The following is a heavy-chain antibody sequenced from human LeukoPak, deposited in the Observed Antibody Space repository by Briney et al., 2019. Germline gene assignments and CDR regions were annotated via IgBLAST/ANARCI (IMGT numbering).Heavy chain of an antibody. CDR2: IWYDGSNK. V-gene: IGHV3-33*01. Sequence: PGGSLRLSCAASGFTFNTFDMHWVRQAPGKGLEWVAVIWYDGSNKYYADSVKGRFTISRDNSKDTLYLQMNSLRAEDTAVYYCARDGNNDSSGYRPPDAFDIWGQGTMVTVSS. CDR3: ARDGNNDSSGYRPPDAFDI. J-gene: IGHJ3*02. D-gene: IGHD3-22*01. CDR1: GFTFNTFD.